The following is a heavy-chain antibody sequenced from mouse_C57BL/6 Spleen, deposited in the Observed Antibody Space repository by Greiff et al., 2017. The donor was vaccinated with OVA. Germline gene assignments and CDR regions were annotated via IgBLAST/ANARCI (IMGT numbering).Heavy chain of an antibody. CDR3: ARYGYKSMDY. D-gene: IGHD1-2*01. Sequence: EVKLVESGGGLVQPGGSLSLSCAASGFTFTDYYMSWVRQPPGKALEWLGFIRNRANGYTNEDSASGKGRFTISRDNSQRLLYLPMNALRAEDSATYYCARYGYKSMDYGGQGTSVTVSS. CDR1: GFTFTDYY. V-gene: IGHV7-3*01. CDR2: IRNRANGYTN. J-gene: IGHJ4*01.